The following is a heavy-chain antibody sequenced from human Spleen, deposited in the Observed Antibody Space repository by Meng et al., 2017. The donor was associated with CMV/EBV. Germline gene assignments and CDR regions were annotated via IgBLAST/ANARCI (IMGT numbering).Heavy chain of an antibody. CDR2: IFSSGAT. D-gene: IGHD6-6*01. CDR3: ARDSWSRSWDGMDV. V-gene: IGHV4-61*05. Sequence: SETLSLTCTVSGGSISSSSYYWGWIRQPPGKGLEWIGYIFSSGATKYNPSLNSRVTISVDSSKSQFSLKLSSVTAADTAVYYCARDSWSRSWDGMDVWGQGTTVTVSS. CDR1: GGSISSSSYY. J-gene: IGHJ6*02.